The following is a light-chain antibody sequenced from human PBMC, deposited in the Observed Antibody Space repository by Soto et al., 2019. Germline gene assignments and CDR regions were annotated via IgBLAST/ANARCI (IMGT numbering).Light chain of an antibody. V-gene: IGKV1-39*01. CDR2: AAS. J-gene: IGKJ1*01. CDR1: QSISSY. Sequence: DIQMTQSPSSLAASVGDRVTITCRASQSISSYLNWYQQKPGKAPKLLIYAASSLQSGVPSRFSGSGSGTDFTLTISSLQPEDFATYYCQQSYSTPLPFGQGGKVDI. CDR3: QQSYSTPLP.